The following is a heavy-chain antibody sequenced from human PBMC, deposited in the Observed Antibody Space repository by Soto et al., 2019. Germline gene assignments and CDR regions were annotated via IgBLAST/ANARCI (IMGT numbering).Heavy chain of an antibody. J-gene: IGHJ5*02. CDR2: IIPIFGTA. V-gene: IGHV1-69*13. Sequence: AVKCSFKASGGTFSSYAISWVRQAPGQGLDWMGGIIPIFGTANYAQKFQGRVTITADESTSTAYMELSSLRSEDTAVYYCARELGIAVAGYNWFDPWGK. CDR3: ARELGIAVAGYNWFDP. CDR1: GGTFSSYA. D-gene: IGHD6-19*01.